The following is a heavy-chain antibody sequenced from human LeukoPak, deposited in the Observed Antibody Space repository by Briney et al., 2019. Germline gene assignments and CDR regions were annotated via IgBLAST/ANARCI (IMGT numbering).Heavy chain of an antibody. CDR3: ASASRWGAVVTSFDY. J-gene: IGHJ4*02. CDR2: INPNSGGT. V-gene: IGHV1-2*02. Sequence: GASVKVSCKASGGTFSNYVINWVRQAPGQGLEWMGWINPNSGGTNYAQKFQGRVTMTRDTSISTAYMELSRLRSDDTAVYYCASASRWGAVVTSFDYWGQGTLITVSS. D-gene: IGHD3-22*01. CDR1: GGTFSNYV.